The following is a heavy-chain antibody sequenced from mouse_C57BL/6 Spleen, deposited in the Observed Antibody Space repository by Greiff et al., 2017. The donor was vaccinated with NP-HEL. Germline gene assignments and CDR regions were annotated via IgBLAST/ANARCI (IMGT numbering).Heavy chain of an antibody. CDR2: ISSGSSTI. D-gene: IGHD1-3*01. J-gene: IGHJ4*01. Sequence: EVKLVESGGGLVKPGGSLKLSCAASGFTFSDYGMHWVRQAPEKGLEWVAYISSGSSTIYYADTVKGRFTISRDNAKTTLFLQMTSLRSEDTAMYYCARQYKGAMDYWGQGTSVTVSS. CDR3: ARQYKGAMDY. V-gene: IGHV5-17*01. CDR1: GFTFSDYG.